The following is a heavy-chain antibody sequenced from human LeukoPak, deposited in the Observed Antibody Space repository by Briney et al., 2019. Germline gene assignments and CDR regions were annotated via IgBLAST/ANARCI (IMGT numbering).Heavy chain of an antibody. CDR2: IYPGDSDT. D-gene: IGHD2-2*01. Sequence: GESLKISCKGSGYSFTSYWIGWVRQMPGKGLEWMGIIYPGDSDTRYSPSFQGQVTISADKSISTAYLQWSSLKASDTAMYYCARPIGAVPAAQGWFDPLGQGTLVTVSS. J-gene: IGHJ5*02. V-gene: IGHV5-51*01. CDR1: GYSFTSYW. CDR3: ARPIGAVPAAQGWFDP.